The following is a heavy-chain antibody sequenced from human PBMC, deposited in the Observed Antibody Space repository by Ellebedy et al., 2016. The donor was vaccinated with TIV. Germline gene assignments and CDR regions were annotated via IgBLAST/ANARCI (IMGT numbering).Heavy chain of an antibody. CDR1: GLTFSSYF. V-gene: IGHV3-7*03. CDR3: ARDNTNPRSAFDI. Sequence: GGSLRLSCAASGLTFSSYFMSWVRQAPGKGLEWVASIKPDGSVTYYADSVEGRFTISRDNAKNSLYLQMSSLSAEDTAVYYCARDNTNPRSAFDIWGQGTMVTVSS. CDR2: IKPDGSVT. J-gene: IGHJ3*02.